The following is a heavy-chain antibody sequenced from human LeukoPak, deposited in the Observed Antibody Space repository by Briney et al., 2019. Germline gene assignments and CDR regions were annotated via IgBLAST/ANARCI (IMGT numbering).Heavy chain of an antibody. J-gene: IGHJ4*02. CDR1: GFTFSNYP. Sequence: GGSLRLSCAASGFTFSNYPMNWVRQAPGKGLEWVSAITTDGSRTYKADSVKGRFTISRDNSKNTLYLQMNSLRAEDTAVYYCAKGNTVTPDYWGQGTLVTVSS. CDR2: ITTDGSRT. CDR3: AKGNTVTPDY. D-gene: IGHD4-17*01. V-gene: IGHV3-23*01.